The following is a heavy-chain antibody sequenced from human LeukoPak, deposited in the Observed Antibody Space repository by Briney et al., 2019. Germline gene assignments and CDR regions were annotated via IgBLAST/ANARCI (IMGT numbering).Heavy chain of an antibody. J-gene: IGHJ6*02. V-gene: IGHV4-34*01. CDR2: IDEWRRT. CDR3: ARAVHPQRVPVKDAYGLDV. CDR1: GSFSDHS. D-gene: IGHD2-8*02. Sequence: PSETLSLTCAVYGSFSDHSWSWVRQPPGKGLEWIGEIDEWRRTSYDPSLKSRVTMSVDTSKNQFSLELTSVTAADTAEYYCARAVHPQRVPVKDAYGLDVWGQGTTVTVSS.